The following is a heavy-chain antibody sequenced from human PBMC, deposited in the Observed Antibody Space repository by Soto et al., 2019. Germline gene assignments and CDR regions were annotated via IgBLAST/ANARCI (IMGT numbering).Heavy chain of an antibody. CDR2: IYYSGST. CDR3: AREQDYGDLDDAFDI. CDR1: GGSISSYY. J-gene: IGHJ3*02. D-gene: IGHD4-17*01. V-gene: IGHV4-59*01. Sequence: SETLSLTYTVSGGSISSYYWSWIRQPPGKGLEWIGYIYYSGSTNYNPSLKSRVTISVDTSKDQSSLKLSSVTAADTAVYYCAREQDYGDLDDAFDIWGQGTMVTVSS.